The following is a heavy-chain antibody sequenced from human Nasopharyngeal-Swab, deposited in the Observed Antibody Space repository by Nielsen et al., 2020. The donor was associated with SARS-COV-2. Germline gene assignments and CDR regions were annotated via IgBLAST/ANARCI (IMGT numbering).Heavy chain of an antibody. D-gene: IGHD3-22*01. CDR3: ARDRESSGYYQTFDY. CDR1: GGSIRSSCYY. V-gene: IGHV4-39*07. J-gene: IGHJ4*02. CDR2: IYYTGNT. Sequence: GSLRLSCTVSGGSIRSSCYYWGWLRQPPGKGLEWIGSIYYTGNTYYNPSLKSRLTMLIDTSNNQFSLKLNSVTAADTAVYYCARDRESSGYYQTFDYWGQGTLVTASS.